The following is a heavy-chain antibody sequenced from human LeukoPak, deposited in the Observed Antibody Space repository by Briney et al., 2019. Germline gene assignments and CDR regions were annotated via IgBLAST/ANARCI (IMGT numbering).Heavy chain of an antibody. CDR2: ISAYNGNT. CDR3: ATDKRGYSYARAFDI. V-gene: IGHV1-18*01. D-gene: IGHD5-18*01. J-gene: IGHJ3*02. Sequence: ASVKVSCKASGGTFSSYAISWVRQAPGQGLEWMGWISAYNGNTNYAQKLQGRVTMTTDTSTSTAYMELSSLRSEDTAVYYCATDKRGYSYARAFDIWGQGTMVTVSS. CDR1: GGTFSSYA.